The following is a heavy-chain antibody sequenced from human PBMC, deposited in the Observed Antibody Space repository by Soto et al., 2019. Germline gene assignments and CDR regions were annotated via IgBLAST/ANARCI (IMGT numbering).Heavy chain of an antibody. CDR2: INSDGSST. D-gene: IGHD3-3*01. J-gene: IGHJ6*03. CDR1: GFTFSSYW. Sequence: HPGGSLRLSCAASGFTFSSYWMHWVRQAPGKGLVWVSRINSDGSSTSYADSVKGRFTISRGNAKNTLYLQMNSLRAEDTAVYYCAKGVKIRFLEWLLYYYYYYMDGWGKGTTVTVSS. V-gene: IGHV3-74*01. CDR3: AKGVKIRFLEWLLYYYYYYMDG.